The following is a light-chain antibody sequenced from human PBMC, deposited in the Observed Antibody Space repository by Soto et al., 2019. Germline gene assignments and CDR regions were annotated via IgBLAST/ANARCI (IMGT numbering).Light chain of an antibody. CDR1: SSNIGSNY. J-gene: IGLJ7*01. Sequence: QSVLTQPPSASGTPGQRVTISCSGSSSNIGSNYVYWYQQLPGTAPKLLIYRNNQRPSGVPDRFSGSKSGTSASLAISGLRSEDEADYYCAACXXXXSGRVFGGGTQLTVL. CDR2: RNN. CDR3: AACXXXXSGRV. V-gene: IGLV1-47*01.